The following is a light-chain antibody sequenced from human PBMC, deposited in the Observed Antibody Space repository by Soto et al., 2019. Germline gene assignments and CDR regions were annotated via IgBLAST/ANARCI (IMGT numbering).Light chain of an antibody. CDR3: QQYNSYSPWT. V-gene: IGKV1-5*01. CDR2: DAS. CDR1: QSISSW. J-gene: IGKJ1*01. Sequence: DIQKTQSPSTLSASVGDRVTITCRASQSISSWLAWYQQKPGKAPKLLIYDASSLESGVPSRFSGSGSGTEFTLTISSLQPDAFATYYCQQYNSYSPWTFGQGTKVEIK.